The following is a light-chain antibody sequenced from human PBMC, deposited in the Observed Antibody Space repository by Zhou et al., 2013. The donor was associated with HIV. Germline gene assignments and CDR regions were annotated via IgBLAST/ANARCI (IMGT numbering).Light chain of an antibody. Sequence: EIVMTQSPATLSVSPGERATLSCRASQSIKRNLAWYQQKPGQAPRLLIYGASTRATGIPARFSGSGSGTDFTLTISSLEPEDFAVFYCQQYNTWPSTFGQGTNLEIK. CDR1: QSIKRN. V-gene: IGKV3-15*01. J-gene: IGKJ2*01. CDR2: GAS. CDR3: QQYNTWPST.